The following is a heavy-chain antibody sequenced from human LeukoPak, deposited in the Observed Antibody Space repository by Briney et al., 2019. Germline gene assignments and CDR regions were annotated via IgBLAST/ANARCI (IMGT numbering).Heavy chain of an antibody. CDR2: INPSGGST. Sequence: ASVKVSCKASGYTFTSYYMHWVRQAPRQGLEWMGIINPSGGSTSYAQKFQGRATMTRDRSTGTVYMELSSLRSEDTAVYYCARDGGPYGSSWPPDYWGQGTLVTVSS. V-gene: IGHV1-46*01. CDR1: GYTFTSYY. J-gene: IGHJ4*02. CDR3: ARDGGPYGSSWPPDY. D-gene: IGHD6-13*01.